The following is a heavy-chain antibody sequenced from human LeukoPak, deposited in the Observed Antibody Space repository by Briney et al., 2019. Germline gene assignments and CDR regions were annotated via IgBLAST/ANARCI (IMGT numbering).Heavy chain of an antibody. D-gene: IGHD5-12*01. J-gene: IGHJ3*02. CDR2: ISWNSGSI. V-gene: IGHV3-9*01. CDR3: AKGTRDGYNPDDAFDI. CDR1: GFTFDDYA. Sequence: PSGGSLRLSCAASGFTFDDYAMHWVRHAPGKGLEWVSGISWNSGSIGYADSVKGRFTISRDNPKNSLYLQMNSLRAEDTALYYCAKGTRDGYNPDDAFDIWGQGTMVTVSS.